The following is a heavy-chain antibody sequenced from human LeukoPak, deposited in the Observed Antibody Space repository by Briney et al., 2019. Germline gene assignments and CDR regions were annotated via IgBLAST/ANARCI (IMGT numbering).Heavy chain of an antibody. D-gene: IGHD2-21*02. CDR2: IYYSGST. CDR3: ASWGNCGGDCSYYFDY. V-gene: IGHV4-59*01. J-gene: IGHJ4*02. CDR1: GGSISSYY. Sequence: PETLSLTCTVSGGSISSYYWSWIRQPPGKGLEWIGYIYYSGSTNYNPSLKSRVTISVDTSKNQFSLKLSSVTAADTAVYYCASWGNCGGDCSYYFDYWGQGTLVTVSS.